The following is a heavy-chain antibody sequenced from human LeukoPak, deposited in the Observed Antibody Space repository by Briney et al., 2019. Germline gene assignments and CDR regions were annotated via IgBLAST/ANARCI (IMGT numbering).Heavy chain of an antibody. Sequence: GGSLRLSCAASGFTFGNFWMTWVRQAPGKGLEWVANIKHDGSEKYYVDSVKGRFTISRDNAKNSLYLQMNSLRAEDTVVYYCARDAGRKDDYWGQGTLVTVSS. J-gene: IGHJ4*02. CDR2: IKHDGSEK. CDR3: ARDAGRKDDY. CDR1: GFTFGNFW. V-gene: IGHV3-7*01.